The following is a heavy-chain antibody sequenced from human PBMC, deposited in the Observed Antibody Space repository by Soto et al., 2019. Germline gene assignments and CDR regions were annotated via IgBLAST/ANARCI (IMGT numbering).Heavy chain of an antibody. D-gene: IGHD3-10*01. CDR1: GFNFDTYN. CDR3: AGDVGRWGSRGVTHRPSSKY. J-gene: IGHJ4*02. Sequence: EVQLVESGGRLVRPGGSLRLSCAGSGFNFDTYNMYWVRQAPGTGLEWISYISSRSSTIHYADSVKGRFTISRDNAKNSCPLEMDSVRGDDTALYCCAGDVGRWGSRGVTHRPSSKYWGPGTLVTVDS. V-gene: IGHV3-48*01. CDR2: ISSRSSTI.